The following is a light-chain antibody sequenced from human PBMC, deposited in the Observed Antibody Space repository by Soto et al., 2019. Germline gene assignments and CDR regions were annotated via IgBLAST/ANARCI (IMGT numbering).Light chain of an antibody. Sequence: DIQMTQSPSTLSAFVGDRVTITCRASQSVSNWLAWYQQKPGKAPRLLISKASTLESVVPSRFSGSGSETEFTLSISSLQPEDFATYYCQQYRSASTFSQGTKLEIK. CDR2: KAS. J-gene: IGKJ2*02. V-gene: IGKV1-5*03. CDR1: QSVSNW. CDR3: QQYRSAST.